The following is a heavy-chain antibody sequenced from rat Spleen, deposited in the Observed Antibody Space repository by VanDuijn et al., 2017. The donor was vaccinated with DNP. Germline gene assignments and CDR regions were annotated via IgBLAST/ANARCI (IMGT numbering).Heavy chain of an antibody. D-gene: IGHD1-2*01. CDR3: TRGYYYSTYILH. J-gene: IGHJ2*01. CDR2: ITHSGANS. Sequence: EVQRVESGGGPVQPGRSLKLSCVASGFIFSNYGMTWIRQAPGKGLEWVASITHSGANSYYPDSMKCRFTSSRDNAKSTLYLQLNSLRSEDTATYYCTRGYYYSTYILHWGQGVMVTVSS. V-gene: IGHV5-31*01. CDR1: GFIFSNYG.